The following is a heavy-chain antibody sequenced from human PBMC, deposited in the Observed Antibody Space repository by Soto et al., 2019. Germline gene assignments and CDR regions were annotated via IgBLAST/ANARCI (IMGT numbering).Heavy chain of an antibody. CDR2: ISYDGSNK. CDR1: GFTFSSYD. J-gene: IGHJ2*01. V-gene: IGHV3-30*18. D-gene: IGHD6-19*01. CDR3: AKDTGMAGSYWSFDL. Sequence: HPGGSLRLSCAASGFTFSSYDMHWVRQAPGKGLEWVAVISYDGSNKYYADSVKGRFTISRDNSKNTLYLQMNSLRAEDTAVYYCAKDTGMAGSYWSFDLWGRGTLVTVS.